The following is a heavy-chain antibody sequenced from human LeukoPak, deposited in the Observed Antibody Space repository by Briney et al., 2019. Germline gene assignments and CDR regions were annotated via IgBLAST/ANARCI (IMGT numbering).Heavy chain of an antibody. CDR1: GFTFSSYS. CDR2: ISSSSSTI. J-gene: IGHJ6*02. CDR3: ARKGRIAVAGYYYYGMDV. V-gene: IGHV3-48*04. Sequence: GGSLRLSCAASGFTFSSYSMNWVRQAPGKGLEWVSYISSSSSTIYYADSVKGRFTISRDNAKNSLYLQMNSLRAEDTAVYYCARKGRIAVAGYYYYGMDVWGQGTTVTVSS. D-gene: IGHD6-19*01.